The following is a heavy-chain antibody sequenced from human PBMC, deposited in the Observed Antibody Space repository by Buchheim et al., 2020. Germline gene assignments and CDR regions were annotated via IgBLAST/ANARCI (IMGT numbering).Heavy chain of an antibody. CDR3: ARALRTGDCTNGLCYPTCY. D-gene: IGHD2-8*01. CDR1: GFTFSDYY. V-gene: IGHV3-11*01. CDR2: ISSSGSTI. J-gene: IGHJ4*02. Sequence: QVHLVESGGGLVKPGGSLRLSCAASGFTFSDYYMSWIRQAPGKGLEWVSYISSSGSTIFYADSVKGRFTISRDNAKNSLYLQMNSLRAEATAVYYCARALRTGDCTNGLCYPTCYWGRGTL.